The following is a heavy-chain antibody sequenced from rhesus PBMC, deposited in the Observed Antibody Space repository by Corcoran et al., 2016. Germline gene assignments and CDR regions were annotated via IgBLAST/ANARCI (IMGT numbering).Heavy chain of an antibody. J-gene: IGHJ4*01. D-gene: IGHD4-29*01. V-gene: IGHV4-127*01. CDR3: ARVPTVAAYFDY. CDR2: IGGSSGST. CDR1: GSSISSAYG. Sequence: QVQLQESGPGLVKPSETLSLTCAVSGSSISSAYGWSWIRQPPGKGLEWIGYIGGSSGSTNDNPSLKSRVTISKDTSKNQFSLKLSSVTAADTAVYYCARVPTVAAYFDYWGQGVLVTVSS.